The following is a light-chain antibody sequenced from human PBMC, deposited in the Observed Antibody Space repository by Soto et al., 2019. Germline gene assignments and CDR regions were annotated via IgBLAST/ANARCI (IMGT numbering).Light chain of an antibody. CDR2: DAS. V-gene: IGKV3D-20*02. Sequence: EIVLTQSPGTLSLSPGERATLSCRATQSVSSNYLAWYQQTHGQAPRILIYDASTRDTGIPARFSGSGSGTDFTLTISRLEPEDFEVYYCQQRIDWPLTFGGGTKVDIK. CDR3: QQRIDWPLT. J-gene: IGKJ4*01. CDR1: QSVSSNY.